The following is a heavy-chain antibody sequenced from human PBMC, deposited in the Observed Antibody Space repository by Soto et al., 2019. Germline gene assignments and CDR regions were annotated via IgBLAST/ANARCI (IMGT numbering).Heavy chain of an antibody. CDR1: GGTFSSYA. D-gene: IGHD5-18*01. CDR2: IIPIFGTA. J-gene: IGHJ6*02. CDR3: AWNSYANNYYYYGMDV. V-gene: IGHV1-69*13. Sequence: ASVKVSCKASGGTFSSYAISWVRQAPGQGLEWMGGIIPIFGTANYAQKFQGRVTITADESTSTAYMELSSLRSEDTAVYYCAWNSYANNYYYYGMDVWGQGTTVTVSS.